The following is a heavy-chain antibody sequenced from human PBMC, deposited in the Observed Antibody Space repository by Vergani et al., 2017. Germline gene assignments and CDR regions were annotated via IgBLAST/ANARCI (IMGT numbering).Heavy chain of an antibody. CDR3: ARDRPAPPGVGIWGFDY. D-gene: IGHD2-8*01. Sequence: QVQVVQSGAEVKKSGASVKVSCKTSGYTFSNYYMHWVRQAPGQGLEWMGIINPSGGHTNYAQKFQGRVTITADESTSTAYMELSSLRSEDTAVYYCARDRPAPPGVGIWGFDYWGQGTLVTVSS. J-gene: IGHJ4*02. V-gene: IGHV1-46*01. CDR2: INPSGGHT. CDR1: GYTFSNYY.